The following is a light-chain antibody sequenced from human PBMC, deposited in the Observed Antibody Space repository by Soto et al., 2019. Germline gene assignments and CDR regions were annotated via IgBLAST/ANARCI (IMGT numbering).Light chain of an antibody. CDR2: DVS. V-gene: IGLV2-14*01. J-gene: IGLJ1*01. CDR1: SSDVGGYNY. Sequence: QSALTQPASVSGSPGQSITISCTGTSSDVGGYNYVSWYQQHPGKAPKLMIYDVSNRPSGVSNRFSGSKSGNTASLTISGLQAEDEADYYCSSYTSSPVFGTGTMLTVL. CDR3: SSYTSSPV.